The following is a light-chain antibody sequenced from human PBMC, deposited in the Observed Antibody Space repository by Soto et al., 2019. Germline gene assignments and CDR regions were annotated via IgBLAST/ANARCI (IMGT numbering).Light chain of an antibody. V-gene: IGLV2-11*01. Sequence: QSALTQPRSVSGSPGQSVTISCTGTSSDVGGYDYVSWYQQHPGKAPKVMIYDVSKRPSGVPHRFSGSKSGNTASLTISGLQADDEADYYCCSYAGNSSVFGSGTKLTVL. CDR3: CSYAGNSSV. CDR1: SSDVGGYDY. CDR2: DVS. J-gene: IGLJ1*01.